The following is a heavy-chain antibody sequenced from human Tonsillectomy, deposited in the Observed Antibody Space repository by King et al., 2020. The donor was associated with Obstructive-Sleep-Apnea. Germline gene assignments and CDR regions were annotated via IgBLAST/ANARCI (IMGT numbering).Heavy chain of an antibody. CDR1: GFTFSSYS. CDR2: ISSSSRYI. J-gene: IGHJ2*01. Sequence: VQLVESGGGLVKPGGSLRLSCAASGFTFSSYSMNWVRQAPGKGLEWVSSISSSSRYIYNADSVKGRFTISRDDAKNSLSLQMNSLRAEDTAVYYCAGGGGYTSSLAWYFDPGGRGTLVTVSS. CDR3: AGGGGYTSSLAWYFDP. D-gene: IGHD6-13*01. V-gene: IGHV3-21*01.